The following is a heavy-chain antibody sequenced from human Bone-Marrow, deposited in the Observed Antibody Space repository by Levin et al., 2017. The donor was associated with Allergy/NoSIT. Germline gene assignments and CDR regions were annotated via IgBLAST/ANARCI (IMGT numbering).Heavy chain of an antibody. CDR2: ISYDGSNK. Sequence: SGGSLRLSCAASGFTFSSYGMHWVRQAPGKGLEWVAVISYDGSNKYYADSVKGRFTISRDNSKNTLYLQMNSLRAEDTAVYYCAKDHLSRGGDYKVSNYGMDVWGQGTTVTVSS. CDR1: GFTFSSYG. D-gene: IGHD4-17*01. V-gene: IGHV3-30*18. J-gene: IGHJ6*02. CDR3: AKDHLSRGGDYKVSNYGMDV.